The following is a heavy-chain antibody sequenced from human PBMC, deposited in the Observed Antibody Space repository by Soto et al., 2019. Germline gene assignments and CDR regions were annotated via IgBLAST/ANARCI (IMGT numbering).Heavy chain of an antibody. Sequence: QVQLQESGPGLVKPSETLSLTCTVSGGSISSGGYYWSWIRQHPGKGLEWIGYIYYSGSTYYNPSLMRRVTISVDTSKNQFSLKLSSVTAAGTAICYCAIDSPITMVGPLQIWFDPWGQGTLVSVSS. V-gene: IGHV4-31*03. CDR1: GGSISSGGYY. D-gene: IGHD3-10*01. J-gene: IGHJ5*02. CDR3: AIDSPITMVGPLQIWFDP. CDR2: IYYSGST.